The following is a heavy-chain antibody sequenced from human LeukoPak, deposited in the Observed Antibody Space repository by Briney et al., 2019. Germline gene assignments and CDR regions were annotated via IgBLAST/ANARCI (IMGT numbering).Heavy chain of an antibody. CDR3: ARVPHYNFWSGYSFDY. Sequence: GGSLRLSCAASGFTFSDYYMSWVRQAPGKGLEWISYISSSGSPIYYADSVKGRFTISRDNAKNSLYLQMNSLRAEDTAFYYCARVPHYNFWSGYSFDYWGQGTLVTVSS. D-gene: IGHD3-3*01. V-gene: IGHV3-11*04. J-gene: IGHJ4*02. CDR1: GFTFSDYY. CDR2: ISSSGSPI.